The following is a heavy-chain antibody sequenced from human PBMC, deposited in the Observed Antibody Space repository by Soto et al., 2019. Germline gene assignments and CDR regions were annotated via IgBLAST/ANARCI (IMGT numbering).Heavy chain of an antibody. V-gene: IGHV3-33*01. Sequence: QEQLVESGGGMVQPGGSLRLSCAVSGFTLDTYGMHWVRQAAGQGLEWVAVSWHDGRHLDDADSVRGRFTVFRDDSKNTLFMEMNGLRGDDTAVYYCARDWGACTPGECYSHGFDLWGQGTLVTVSS. CDR3: ARDWGACTPGECYSHGFDL. D-gene: IGHD2-21*01. CDR2: SWHDGRHL. J-gene: IGHJ3*01. CDR1: GFTLDTYG.